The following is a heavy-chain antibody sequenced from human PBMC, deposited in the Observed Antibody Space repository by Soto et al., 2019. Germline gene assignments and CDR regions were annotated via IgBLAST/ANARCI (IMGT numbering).Heavy chain of an antibody. CDR1: GFTFSSYS. Sequence: EVQLVESGGGLVKPGGSPRLSCAASGFTFSSYSMNWVRQAPGKGLEWVSSISSSSSYIYYADSVKGRFTISRDNAKNSLYLQMNSLRAEDTAVYYCARDVNWLLINYGMDVWGQGTTVTVSS. D-gene: IGHD3-9*01. CDR2: ISSSSSYI. J-gene: IGHJ6*02. V-gene: IGHV3-21*01. CDR3: ARDVNWLLINYGMDV.